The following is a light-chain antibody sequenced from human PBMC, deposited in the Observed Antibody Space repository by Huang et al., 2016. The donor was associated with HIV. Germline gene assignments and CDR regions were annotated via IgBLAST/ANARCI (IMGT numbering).Light chain of an antibody. J-gene: IGKJ2*01. Sequence: DIQVTQSPSSLSASVGDRVTVTCRTSRGISDSLVWDQQKPGRAPKLLVYAASRLESGVPSRFSGSGAGADFTLTINNLQPEDFATYYCQQYYGTPYTFGQGTKVEIK. CDR2: AAS. V-gene: IGKV1-NL1*01. CDR1: RGISDS. CDR3: QQYYGTPYT.